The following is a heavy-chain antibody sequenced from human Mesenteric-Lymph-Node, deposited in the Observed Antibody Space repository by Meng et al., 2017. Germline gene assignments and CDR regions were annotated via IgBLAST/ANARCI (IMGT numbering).Heavy chain of an antibody. CDR3: ARAPGGIAVAGTTDY. CDR1: GFTFSSYE. J-gene: IGHJ4*02. Sequence: GESLKISCAASGFTFSSYEMNWVRQAPGKGLEWVSYISSSGSTIYYADSVKGRFTISRDNAKNSLYLQMNSLRAEDTAVYYCARAPGGIAVAGTTDYWGQGTLVTVSS. V-gene: IGHV3-48*03. D-gene: IGHD6-19*01. CDR2: ISSSGSTI.